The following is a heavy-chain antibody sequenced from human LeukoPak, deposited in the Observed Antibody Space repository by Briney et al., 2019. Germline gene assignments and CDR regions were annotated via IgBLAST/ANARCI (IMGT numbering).Heavy chain of an antibody. CDR1: GYTFTSYG. V-gene: IGHV1-18*01. CDR2: INAYNGNT. Sequence: ASVKVSCKASGYTFTSYGINWVRQAPGQGLEWMGWINAYNGNTNYAQKLQGRVTITTDTSTSTAYMELRSLRSEDTAVYYCARYYYYGSGSYCPDYSYYVDFWGKGTTVTVSS. CDR3: ARYYYYGSGSYCPDYSYYVDF. D-gene: IGHD3-10*01. J-gene: IGHJ6*03.